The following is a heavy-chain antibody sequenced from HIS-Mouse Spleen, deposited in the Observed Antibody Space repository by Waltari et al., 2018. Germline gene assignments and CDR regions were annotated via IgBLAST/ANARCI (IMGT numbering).Heavy chain of an antibody. D-gene: IGHD3-3*01. J-gene: IGHJ4*02. CDR2: INPSGGST. Sequence: QVQLVQSGAEVKKPGASVKVSCKASGYTFTSYYMHWVRQAPGQGLEWMGIINPSGGSTSYAQKFQGRITMTRDTSTSTVYMELSSLRSEDTAVYYCAREGVRFLEWLSHFDYWGQGTLVTVSS. CDR1: GYTFTSYY. V-gene: IGHV1-46*03. CDR3: AREGVRFLEWLSHFDY.